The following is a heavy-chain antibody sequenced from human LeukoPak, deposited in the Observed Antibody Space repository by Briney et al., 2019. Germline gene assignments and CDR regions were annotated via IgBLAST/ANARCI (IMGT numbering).Heavy chain of an antibody. J-gene: IGHJ4*02. CDR1: GGTFSSYA. CDR3: ARGDSSGYYGDY. Sequence: SVKVSCKASGGTFSSYAISWVRQAPGQGLEWMGRIIPIFGTANYAQKFQGRVTNTTDESTSTAYMELSSLRSEDTAVYYCARGDSSGYYGDYWGQGTLVTVSS. V-gene: IGHV1-69*05. D-gene: IGHD3-22*01. CDR2: IIPIFGTA.